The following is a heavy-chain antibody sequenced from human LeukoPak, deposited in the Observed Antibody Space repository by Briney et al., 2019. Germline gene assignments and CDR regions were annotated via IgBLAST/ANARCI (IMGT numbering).Heavy chain of an antibody. V-gene: IGHV1-46*01. CDR1: GYTFTSYY. CDR3: AREDTAMGY. J-gene: IGHJ4*02. CDR2: INPSGGST. Sequence: VASVKVSCKASGYTFTSYYMHWVRQAPGQGLEWMGIINPSGGSTSYAQKFQGRVTMTRDMSTSTVYMELSRLRSDDTAVYYCAREDTAMGYWGQGTLVTVSS. D-gene: IGHD5-18*01.